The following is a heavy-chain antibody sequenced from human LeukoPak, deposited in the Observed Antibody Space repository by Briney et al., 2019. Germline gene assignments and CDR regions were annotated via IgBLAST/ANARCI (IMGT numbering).Heavy chain of an antibody. CDR1: GFTFDDYA. J-gene: IGHJ4*02. D-gene: IGHD3-22*01. Sequence: GRSLRLSCAASGFTFDDYAMHWVRQAPGKGLEWVSGISWNSGSIGYADSVKGRFTISRDNAKNSLYLQMNSLRAGDTALYYCAKDAFHDSSGYYVDYWGQGTLVTVSS. CDR2: ISWNSGSI. V-gene: IGHV3-9*01. CDR3: AKDAFHDSSGYYVDY.